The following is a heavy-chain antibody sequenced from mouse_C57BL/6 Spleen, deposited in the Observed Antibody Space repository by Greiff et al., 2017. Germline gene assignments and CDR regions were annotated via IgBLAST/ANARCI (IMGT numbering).Heavy chain of an antibody. CDR3: ARGDYYGSSYNY. CDR2: IDPSDSYT. Sequence: QVQLKQPGAELVMPGASVKLSCKASGHTFTSYWMHWVKQRPGQGLEWIGEIDPSDSYTNYNQKFKGKSTLTVDKSSSTAYMQLSSLTSEDSAVYYCARGDYYGSSYNYWGQGTLVTVSA. D-gene: IGHD1-1*01. V-gene: IGHV1-69*01. CDR1: GHTFTSYW. J-gene: IGHJ3*01.